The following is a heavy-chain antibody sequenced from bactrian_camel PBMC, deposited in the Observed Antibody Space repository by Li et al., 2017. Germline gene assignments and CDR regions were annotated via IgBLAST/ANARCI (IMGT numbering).Heavy chain of an antibody. J-gene: IGHJ4*01. Sequence: VQLVESGGGSVQAGGSLRLSCAASGFTFSSYDMTWVRQAPGQGLEWVSWIDNHGASTYYAESVKGRFTISQDNAKNTVFLQMNDLRPEDTAVYYCAADKGGYSTCNYAVQKYDFWGQGTQVTVS. CDR1: GFTFSSYD. CDR3: AADKGGYSTCNYAVQKYDF. CDR2: IDNHGAST. V-gene: IGHV3S40*01. D-gene: IGHD2*01.